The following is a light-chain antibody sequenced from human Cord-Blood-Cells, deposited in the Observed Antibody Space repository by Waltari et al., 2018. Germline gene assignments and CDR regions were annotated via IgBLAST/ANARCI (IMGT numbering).Light chain of an antibody. CDR2: DAS. CDR1: QSVSSY. Sequence: EIVLTQSPATLSLSTVERPTLSCRTSQSVSSYLASYQQKHGQTPRLLIYDASNRATGIPARLSGSGSGTDFTLTISGLEPEAFADYYCQQRSNWTPALTFGGGTTVEMK. J-gene: IGKJ4*01. CDR3: QQRSNWTPALT. V-gene: IGKV3-11*01.